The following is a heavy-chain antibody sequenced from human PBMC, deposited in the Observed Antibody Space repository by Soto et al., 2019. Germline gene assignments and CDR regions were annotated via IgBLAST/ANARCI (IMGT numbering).Heavy chain of an antibody. CDR2: IYYSGST. J-gene: IGHJ4*02. CDR3: ARRSSSSGYFDY. V-gene: IGHV4-39*01. CDR1: GGTISSSSYY. Sequence: PSETMSLTCTVSGGTISSSSYYWGWISQPPGKGLEWIGSIYYSGSTYYNPSLKSRVTISVDTSKNQFSLKLSSVTAADTAVYYCARRSSSSGYFDYWGQGTLVTVSS. D-gene: IGHD6-6*01.